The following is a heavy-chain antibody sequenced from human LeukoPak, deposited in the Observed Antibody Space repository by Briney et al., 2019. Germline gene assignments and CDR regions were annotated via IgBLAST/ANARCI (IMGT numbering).Heavy chain of an antibody. J-gene: IGHJ4*02. V-gene: IGHV3-23*01. CDR1: GFTFTTYA. CDR2: ITGSGDST. CDR3: ARDGGSYLQPTDY. D-gene: IGHD1-26*01. Sequence: GGSLRLSCAASGFTFTTYAMSWVRQAPGKGLEWVSSITGSGDSTYYADSVRGRFTISRDNSKNTLYLQMNSLRAEDTAVYHCARDGGSYLQPTDYWGQGTLVTVSS.